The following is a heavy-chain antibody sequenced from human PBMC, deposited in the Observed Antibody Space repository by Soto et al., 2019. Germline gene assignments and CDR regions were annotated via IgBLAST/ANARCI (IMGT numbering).Heavy chain of an antibody. CDR1: GYAFTTYG. J-gene: IGHJ4*02. V-gene: IGHV1-18*01. CDR2: IIAHNGNT. Sequence: QVHLVQSGAEVKKPGASVKVSCKGSGYAFTTYGITWVRQAPGQGLEWMGWIIAHNGNTNYAQKLQGRVTVTRDTSTSTAYMELRSLRFDDTAVYYCARGSYGDYGGQGALFTVSS. D-gene: IGHD3-10*01. CDR3: ARGSYGDY.